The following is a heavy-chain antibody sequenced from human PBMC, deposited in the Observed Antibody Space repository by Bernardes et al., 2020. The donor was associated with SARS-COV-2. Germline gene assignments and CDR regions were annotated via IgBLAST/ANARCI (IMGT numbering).Heavy chain of an antibody. CDR2: IKQDGSEK. V-gene: IGHV3-7*01. CDR1: GFTFSSYW. Sequence: GGSLRLSCAASGFTFSSYWMSWVRQAPGKGLEWVANIKQDGSEKYYMDSMKGRFTISRDNAKNSLYLQMNSLRDEDTAVYYCARDLDSSGWYASSAFDYWGQGTLVTVSS. D-gene: IGHD6-19*01. CDR3: ARDLDSSGWYASSAFDY. J-gene: IGHJ4*02.